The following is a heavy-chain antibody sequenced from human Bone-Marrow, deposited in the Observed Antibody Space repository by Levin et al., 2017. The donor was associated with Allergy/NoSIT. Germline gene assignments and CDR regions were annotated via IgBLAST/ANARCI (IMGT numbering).Heavy chain of an antibody. CDR1: GGSISSGGYS. D-gene: IGHD5-12*01. CDR3: ARNRYSGYDLALDS. Sequence: SETLSLTCAVSGGSISSGGYSWSWIRQPPGKGLEWIGYIYHSGSTYYNPSLKSRVTISVDRSKNQFSLKLSSMTAADTAVYYCARNRYSGYDLALDSWVQGSLVTVSS. J-gene: IGHJ5*01. CDR2: IYHSGST. V-gene: IGHV4-30-2*01.